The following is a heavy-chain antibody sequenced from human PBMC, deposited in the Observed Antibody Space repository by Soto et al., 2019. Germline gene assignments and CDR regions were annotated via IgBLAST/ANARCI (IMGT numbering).Heavy chain of an antibody. CDR1: RGFTSTNNW. J-gene: IGHJ4*02. CDR3: ARSPPSSYYGGSGTFDY. V-gene: IGHV4-4*02. D-gene: IGHD3-10*01. Sequence: QLQLQESGPGLVRPSGTLSLTCAVSRGFTSTNNWWSWVRQPPGKGLEWIGDAYHSGSTEYNPSLKSRVSISVDKSKNQISLKLTSATAADTAVYYCARSPPSSYYGGSGTFDYWGQGTLVTVSS. CDR2: AYHSGST.